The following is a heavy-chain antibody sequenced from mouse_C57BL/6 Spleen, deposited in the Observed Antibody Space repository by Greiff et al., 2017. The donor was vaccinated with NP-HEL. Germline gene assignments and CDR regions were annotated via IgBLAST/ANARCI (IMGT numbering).Heavy chain of an antibody. V-gene: IGHV1-53*01. CDR2: INPSNGGT. D-gene: IGHD1-1*01. CDR3: STPRYYGSSYWYFEV. J-gene: IGHJ1*03. Sequence: VQLQQSGTELVKPGASVKLSCKASGYTFTSYWMHWVKQRPGPGLEWIGNINPSNGGTNYNEKFKSKATLTVDKSSSTAYMQLSSLTSEDSAVYYWSTPRYYGSSYWYFEVWGTGTTVTVSS. CDR1: GYTFTSYW.